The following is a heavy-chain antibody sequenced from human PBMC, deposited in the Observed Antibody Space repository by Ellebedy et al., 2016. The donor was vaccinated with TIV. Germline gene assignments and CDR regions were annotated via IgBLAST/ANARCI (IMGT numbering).Heavy chain of an antibody. V-gene: IGHV3-11*04. CDR1: GFTFGNYY. CDR2: ISSSGSTI. CDR3: ARDLSALGLFDP. Sequence: GESLKISCAASGFTFGNYYMSWIRQAPGKGLEWVSYISSSGSTIYYADSVKGRFTISRDNAKNSLYLQMNSLRAEDTAVYYCARDLSALGLFDPWGQGTLVTVSS. J-gene: IGHJ5*02.